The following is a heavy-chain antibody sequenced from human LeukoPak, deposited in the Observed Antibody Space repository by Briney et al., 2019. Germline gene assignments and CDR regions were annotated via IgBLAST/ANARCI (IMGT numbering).Heavy chain of an antibody. CDR2: INHSGST. D-gene: IGHD2-15*01. Sequence: TSETLSLTCAVYGGSFSGYYWSWIRQPQGKGLEWIGEINHSGSTNYNPSLKSRVTISVDTSKNQFSLKLSSVTAADTAVYYCARVEGSCRGAGCYPFSFDDWGQGNLVTVSS. CDR3: ARVEGSCRGAGCYPFSFDD. J-gene: IGHJ4*02. CDR1: GGSFSGYY. V-gene: IGHV4-34*01.